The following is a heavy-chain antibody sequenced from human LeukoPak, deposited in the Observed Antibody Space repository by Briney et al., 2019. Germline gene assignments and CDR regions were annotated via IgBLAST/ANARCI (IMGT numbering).Heavy chain of an antibody. CDR2: IKQDGSAK. CDR1: GFTFSSYW. CDR3: ARPTVTTGVDAFDI. J-gene: IGHJ3*02. Sequence: PGGSLRLSCAASGFTFSSYWMTWVRQAPGKGLEWVANIKQDGSAKYYVDSVKGRFTISRDNAKNSLYLQMNSLRAEDTAVYYCARPTVTTGVDAFDIWGQGTMVTVSS. D-gene: IGHD4-11*01. V-gene: IGHV3-7*01.